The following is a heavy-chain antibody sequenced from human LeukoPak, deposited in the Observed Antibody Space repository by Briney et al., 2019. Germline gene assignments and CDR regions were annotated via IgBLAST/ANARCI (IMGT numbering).Heavy chain of an antibody. CDR3: ARGSAVAGN. J-gene: IGHJ4*02. Sequence: SETLSLTCTVSGGSISSSSYYWGWIRQPPGKGLEWIGSIYYSGSTYYNPSLKSRVTISVDTSKNQFSLKLSSVTAADTAVYYCARGSAVAGNWGQGTLVTVSS. CDR2: IYYSGST. CDR1: GGSISSSSYY. V-gene: IGHV4-39*01. D-gene: IGHD6-19*01.